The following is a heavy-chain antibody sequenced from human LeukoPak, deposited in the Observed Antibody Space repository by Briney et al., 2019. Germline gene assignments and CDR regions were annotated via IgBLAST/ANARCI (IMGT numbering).Heavy chain of an antibody. D-gene: IGHD3-10*01. Sequence: SETLCLTCAVYGGSLSGYYWSWIRQTPGKGLEWIGEINRSGSTNYDPYLKRRVTISVDSSKNQISLKLISVTAADTALYYCARMSGKFDSWGQGTLVTVSS. CDR1: GGSLSGYY. J-gene: IGHJ4*02. V-gene: IGHV4-34*01. CDR3: ARMSGKFDS. CDR2: INRSGST.